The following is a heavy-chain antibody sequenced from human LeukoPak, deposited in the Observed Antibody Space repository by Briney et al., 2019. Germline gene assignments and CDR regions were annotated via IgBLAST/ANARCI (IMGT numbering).Heavy chain of an antibody. Sequence: PSETLSLTCTVSGGSISSGSYYWSWIRQPAGKGLEWIGRIYTSGSTNYNPSLKSRVTTSVDTSKNQFSLKLSSVTAADTAVYYCARDSHDILTGYYLPYYYYYCMDVWGKGTTVTISS. CDR1: GGSISSGSYY. V-gene: IGHV4-61*02. CDR2: IYTSGST. D-gene: IGHD3-9*01. J-gene: IGHJ6*03. CDR3: ARDSHDILTGYYLPYYYYYCMDV.